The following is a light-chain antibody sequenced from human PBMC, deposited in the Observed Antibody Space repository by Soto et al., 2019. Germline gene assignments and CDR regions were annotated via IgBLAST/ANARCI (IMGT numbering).Light chain of an antibody. J-gene: IGKJ1*01. Sequence: EIVLTQSPATLSLSPGERATLSCRASQSVSSYLAWYQQTPGQAPRLLIYDASNRATGIPARFSGSGSGTDFTLTISSLEPEDFAVYYCQQRSNWPPWTFGQGTKVDIK. CDR2: DAS. CDR1: QSVSSY. CDR3: QQRSNWPPWT. V-gene: IGKV3-11*01.